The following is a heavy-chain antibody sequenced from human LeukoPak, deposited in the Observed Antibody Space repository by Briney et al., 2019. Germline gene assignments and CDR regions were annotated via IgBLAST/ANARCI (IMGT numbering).Heavy chain of an antibody. CDR2: ISYDGSNK. D-gene: IGHD3-10*01. V-gene: IGHV3-30-3*01. CDR3: ARDAGSQGLLWFGELYLDY. J-gene: IGHJ4*02. CDR1: GFTFSSYA. Sequence: PEGSLRLSCAASGFTFSSYAMHWVRQAPGKGLEWVAVISYDGSNKYYADSVKGRFTISRDNSKNTLYLQMNSLRAEDTAVYYCARDAGSQGLLWFGELYLDYRGRGTLVTVSS.